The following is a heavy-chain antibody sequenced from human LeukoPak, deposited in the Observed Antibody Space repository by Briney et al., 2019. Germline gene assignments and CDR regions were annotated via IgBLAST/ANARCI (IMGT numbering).Heavy chain of an antibody. CDR3: AKDMGYSSSSTFDY. CDR1: GFTFDDYA. J-gene: IGHJ4*02. Sequence: GRSLRLSCVASGFTFDDYAMHWFRQPPGKGLEWVSGISWNSGRMDYADSVKGRFTISRDNAKNSVYLQMNSLRTEDMAFYYCAKDMGYSSSSTFDYWGQGTLVTVSS. V-gene: IGHV3-9*03. D-gene: IGHD6-6*01. CDR2: ISWNSGRM.